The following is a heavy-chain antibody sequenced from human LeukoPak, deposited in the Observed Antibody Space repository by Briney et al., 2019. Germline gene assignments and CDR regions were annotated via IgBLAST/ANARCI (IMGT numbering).Heavy chain of an antibody. V-gene: IGHV4-4*07. CDR3: ARDRGSSGWYLPYYFDY. D-gene: IGHD6-19*01. CDR2: IYTSGST. CDR1: GGSISSYY. J-gene: IGHJ4*02. Sequence: SETLSLTCTVSGGSISSYYWSWIRQPAGKGLEWIGRIYTSGSTNYNPSLKSRVTMSVDTSKNQFSLKLSSVTAADTAVYYCARDRGSSGWYLPYYFDYWGQGTLVTVSP.